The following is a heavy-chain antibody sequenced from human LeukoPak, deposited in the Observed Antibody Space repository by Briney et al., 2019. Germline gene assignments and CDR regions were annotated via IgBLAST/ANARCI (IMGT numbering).Heavy chain of an antibody. J-gene: IGHJ4*02. CDR3: ATEGIAVAAFDWYY. D-gene: IGHD6-19*01. V-gene: IGHV1-24*01. CDR1: GYTLTELS. CDR2: FDPEDGET. Sequence: GASVKVSCKVSGYTLTELSMHWVRQAPGKGLEWMGGFDPEDGETIYAQKFQGRVTMTEDTSTDTAYMELSSLRSEGTAVYYCATEGIAVAAFDWYYWGQGTLVTVSS.